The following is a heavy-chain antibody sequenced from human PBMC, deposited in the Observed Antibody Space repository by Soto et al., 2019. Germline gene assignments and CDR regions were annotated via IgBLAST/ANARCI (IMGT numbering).Heavy chain of an antibody. D-gene: IGHD1-20*01. CDR3: AVDSRGMTGPRDYSSMDV. Sequence: QVQLVQSGTEVKKPGSSVKVSCKASGGTFNSYAITXGXXXXXQGLEWMGGIIPMYVTVNYAQRFQGRVKITADESTSTAYLELSGLRSEDTAVYYCAVDSRGMTGPRDYSSMDVWGQGTTVTVSS. CDR2: IIPMYVTV. V-gene: IGHV1-69*01. J-gene: IGHJ6*02. CDR1: GGTFNSYA.